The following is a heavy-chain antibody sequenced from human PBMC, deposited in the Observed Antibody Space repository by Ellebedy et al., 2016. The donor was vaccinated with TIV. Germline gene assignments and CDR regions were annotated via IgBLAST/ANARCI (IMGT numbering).Heavy chain of an antibody. J-gene: IGHJ4*02. CDR2: INPSGGST. Sequence: ASVKVSXXASGYTFTSYYMHWVRQAPGQGLEWMGIINPSGGSTSYAQKFQGRVTMTRDKSTSTVYMELSSLRSEDTAVYYCARGPVQYYYGSGIYYFDYWGQGTLVTVSS. D-gene: IGHD3-10*01. V-gene: IGHV1-46*01. CDR1: GYTFTSYY. CDR3: ARGPVQYYYGSGIYYFDY.